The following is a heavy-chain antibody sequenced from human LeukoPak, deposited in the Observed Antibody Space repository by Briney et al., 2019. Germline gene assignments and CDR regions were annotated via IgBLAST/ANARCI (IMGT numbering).Heavy chain of an antibody. V-gene: IGHV3-66*01. CDR3: ARNIPVTRWGY. CDR2: IYSGGRT. J-gene: IGHJ4*02. D-gene: IGHD2-21*01. Sequence: GGSLRLSCAASGFTVSSNYMSWVSQAPGKGLEWVSVIYSGGRTYYADSVKGRFTISRDNSKNTVYLQMNSLRAEDTAVYYCARNIPVTRWGYWGQGTLVTVSS. CDR1: GFTVSSNY.